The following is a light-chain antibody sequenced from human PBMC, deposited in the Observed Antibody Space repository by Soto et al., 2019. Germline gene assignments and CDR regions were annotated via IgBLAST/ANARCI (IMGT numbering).Light chain of an antibody. Sequence: QSVLTQPPSMSGPPGQRVTISCTGSSSNIGAGYDVHWYQQLPGTAPKLLIFGNNNRPSGVPDRFSGSKSGTSASLAITGLQAEDEADYYCQSYDSSLSGWVFGGGTKLTVL. V-gene: IGLV1-40*01. J-gene: IGLJ3*02. CDR2: GNN. CDR3: QSYDSSLSGWV. CDR1: SSNIGAGYD.